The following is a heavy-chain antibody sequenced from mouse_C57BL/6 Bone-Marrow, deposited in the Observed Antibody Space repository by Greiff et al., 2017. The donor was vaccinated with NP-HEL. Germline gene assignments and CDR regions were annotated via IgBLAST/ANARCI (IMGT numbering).Heavy chain of an antibody. CDR3: ARQVYYYGSRWYFDV. CDR2: ISSGGSYT. CDR1: GFTFSSYG. D-gene: IGHD1-1*01. Sequence: EVKLVESGGDLVKPGGSLKLSCAASGFTFSSYGMSWVRQTPDKRLEWVATISSGGSYTYYPDSVEGRFTISRDNAKNTLYLQMSSLKSEDTAMYYCARQVYYYGSRWYFDVWGTGTTVTVSS. J-gene: IGHJ1*03. V-gene: IGHV5-6*01.